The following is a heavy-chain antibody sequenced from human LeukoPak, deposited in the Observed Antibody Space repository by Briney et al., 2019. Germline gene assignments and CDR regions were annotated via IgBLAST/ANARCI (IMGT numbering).Heavy chain of an antibody. J-gene: IGHJ3*02. CDR3: ARGVVPAAFDI. CDR1: GFIFSAYS. V-gene: IGHV3-21*01. CDR2: IKSDSRHI. D-gene: IGHD2-2*01. Sequence: GGSLRLSCAASGFIFSAYSMNWVRQAPGKGLEWVSSIKSDSRHISYANSVRGRFTISRDNGQNSLYLQINSLRVEDTAVYYCARGVVPAAFDIWGQGTMVTVSS.